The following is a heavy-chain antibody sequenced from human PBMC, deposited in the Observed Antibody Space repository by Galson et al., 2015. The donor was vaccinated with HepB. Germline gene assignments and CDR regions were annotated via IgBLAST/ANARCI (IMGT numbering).Heavy chain of an antibody. CDR2: INTNTGNP. J-gene: IGHJ6*03. CDR3: ARSNILTGYYRDYYHYMDV. CDR1: GYTFTSYA. Sequence: SVKVSCKASGYTFTSYAMNWVRQAPGQGLEWMGWINTNTGNPTYAQGFTGRFVFSLDTSVSTAYLQISSLKAEDTAVYYCARSNILTGYYRDYYHYMDVWGKGTTVTVSS. V-gene: IGHV7-4-1*02. D-gene: IGHD3-9*01.